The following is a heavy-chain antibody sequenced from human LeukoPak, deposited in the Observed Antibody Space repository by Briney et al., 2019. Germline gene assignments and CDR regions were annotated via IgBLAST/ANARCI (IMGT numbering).Heavy chain of an antibody. Sequence: GASVKVSCKASGGTFSSYAISWVRQAPGQGLEWMGWIIRIFGTANYAQKFQGRVTITTDESTSTAYMELSSLRSEDTAVYYCARQDYDYVWGSYRPFDYWGQGTLVTVSS. CDR3: ARQDYDYVWGSYRPFDY. D-gene: IGHD3-16*02. V-gene: IGHV1-69*05. J-gene: IGHJ4*02. CDR1: GGTFSSYA. CDR2: IIRIFGTA.